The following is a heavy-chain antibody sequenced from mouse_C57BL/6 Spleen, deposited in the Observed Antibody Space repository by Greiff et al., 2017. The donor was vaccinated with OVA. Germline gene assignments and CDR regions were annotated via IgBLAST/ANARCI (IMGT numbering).Heavy chain of an antibody. J-gene: IGHJ2*01. CDR3: ARDYYGSPYCDY. Sequence: EVQLQQSGPELVKPGASVKMSCKASGYTFTDYNMHWVKQSHGKSLEWIGYINPNNGGTSYNQKFKGKATLTVNKSSSTAYMELRSLTSEDSAVYYCARDYYGSPYCDYWGQGTTLTVSS. CDR1: GYTFTDYN. D-gene: IGHD1-1*01. CDR2: INPNNGGT. V-gene: IGHV1-22*01.